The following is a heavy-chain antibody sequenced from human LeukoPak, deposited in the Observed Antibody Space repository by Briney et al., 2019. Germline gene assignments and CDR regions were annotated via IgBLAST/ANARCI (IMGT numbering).Heavy chain of an antibody. CDR2: IYYSGST. D-gene: IGHD2-2*01. Sequence: SETLSLTCTVSGGSISSSSYYWGWIRQPPGKGLEWIGSIYYSGSTYYNPSLKSRVTISVDTSKNQFSLKLSSVTAADTAVYYCARRPRYCSSTSCYGIDYWGQGTLVTVSS. CDR1: GGSISSSSYY. V-gene: IGHV4-39*01. J-gene: IGHJ4*02. CDR3: ARRPRYCSSTSCYGIDY.